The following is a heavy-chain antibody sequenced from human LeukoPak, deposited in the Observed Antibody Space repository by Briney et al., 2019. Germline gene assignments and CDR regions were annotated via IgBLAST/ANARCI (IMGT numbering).Heavy chain of an antibody. CDR1: GFTFDDYA. Sequence: GGSLRLTCAASGFTFDDYAMHWVRQAPGKGLEWVSGISWNSGSIGYADSVKGRFTISRDNAKNSLYLQMNSLRAEDTAVYYCARGTTFGYMDVWGKGTTVTVSS. J-gene: IGHJ6*03. CDR2: ISWNSGSI. CDR3: ARGTTFGYMDV. V-gene: IGHV3-9*01. D-gene: IGHD3-16*01.